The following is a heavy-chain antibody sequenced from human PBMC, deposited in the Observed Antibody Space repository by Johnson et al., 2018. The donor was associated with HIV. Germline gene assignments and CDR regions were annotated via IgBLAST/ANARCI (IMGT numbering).Heavy chain of an antibody. D-gene: IGHD1-7*01. Sequence: QMQLVESGGGVVQPGGSLRLSCVASGFTFSSYAMHWVRQAPGKGLEWVTFIRYDGNNNYYVDSVKGRFTVSRENAKNTVYLQMNSLRADDTAVYYCARDMVQLELRGALDIWGQGTMVTVSS. CDR2: IRYDGNNN. V-gene: IGHV3-30*02. CDR3: ARDMVQLELRGALDI. J-gene: IGHJ3*02. CDR1: GFTFSSYA.